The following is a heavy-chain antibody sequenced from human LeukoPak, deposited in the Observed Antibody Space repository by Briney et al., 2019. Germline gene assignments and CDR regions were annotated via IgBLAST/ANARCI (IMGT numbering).Heavy chain of an antibody. CDR2: IYYSGST. J-gene: IGHJ4*02. Sequence: SQTLSLTCTVSGGSISSGGYYWSWIRQHPGKGLEWIGYIYYSGSTYYNPSLKSRVTISVDTSKNQFSLKLSSVTAADTAVYYCARGRSFYYYGSGSYYTFDYWGQGTLVTVSS. V-gene: IGHV4-31*03. D-gene: IGHD3-10*01. CDR3: ARGRSFYYYGSGSYYTFDY. CDR1: GGSISSGGYY.